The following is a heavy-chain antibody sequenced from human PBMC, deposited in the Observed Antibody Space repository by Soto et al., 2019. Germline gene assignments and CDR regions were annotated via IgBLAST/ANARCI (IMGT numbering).Heavy chain of an antibody. CDR1: GGSISSYY. J-gene: IGHJ4*02. V-gene: IGHV4-59*01. CDR3: ARYTGIAVAGKFDY. D-gene: IGHD6-19*01. Sequence: SETLSLTCTVSGGSISSYYWSWILQPPGKGLEWIGYIYYSGSTNYNPSLKSRVTISVDTSKNQFSLKLSSVTAADTAVYYCARYTGIAVAGKFDYWGQGTLVTVSS. CDR2: IYYSGST.